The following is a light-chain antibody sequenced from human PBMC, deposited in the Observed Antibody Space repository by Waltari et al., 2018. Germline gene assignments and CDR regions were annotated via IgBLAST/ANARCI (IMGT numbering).Light chain of an antibody. V-gene: IGLV3-25*03. CDR1: ALPKQS. CDR3: QSVDSSATYVI. Sequence: SYDLTQPPSVSVSPGQTARITCSGDALPKQSGYWYQQKSGQAPVLMIFKDKARPSGIPERFSGSSSGTTVTLTISGVQAEDEADYYCQSVDSSATYVIFGGGTKLTVL. CDR2: KDK. J-gene: IGLJ2*01.